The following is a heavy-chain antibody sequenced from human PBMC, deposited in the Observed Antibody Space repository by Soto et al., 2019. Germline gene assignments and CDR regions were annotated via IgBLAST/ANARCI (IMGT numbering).Heavy chain of an antibody. D-gene: IGHD6-13*01. V-gene: IGHV4-59*12. Sequence: SETLSLTCTVSGGSISSYYWSWIRQPPGKGLEWIGYIYYSGSTKYNPSLKSRVTISVDTSKNQFSLKLSSVTAADTAVYYCARGLAAAGNYYGMDVWGQGTTVTVSS. CDR1: GGSISSYY. CDR3: ARGLAAAGNYYGMDV. J-gene: IGHJ6*02. CDR2: IYYSGST.